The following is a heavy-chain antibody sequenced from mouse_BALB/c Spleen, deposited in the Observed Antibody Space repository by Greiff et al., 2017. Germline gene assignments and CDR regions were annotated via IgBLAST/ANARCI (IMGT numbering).Heavy chain of an antibody. CDR2: INPYNGAT. CDR3: ARDYYGSSPWFAY. CDR1: GYSFTGYY. V-gene: IGHV1-31*01. J-gene: IGHJ3*01. D-gene: IGHD1-1*01. Sequence: EVKLQQSGPELVKPGASVKISCKASGYSFTGYYMHWVKQSHVKSLEWIGRINPYNGATSYNQNFKDKASLTVDKSSSTAYMELHSLTSEDSAVYYCARDYYGSSPWFAYWGQGTLVTVSA.